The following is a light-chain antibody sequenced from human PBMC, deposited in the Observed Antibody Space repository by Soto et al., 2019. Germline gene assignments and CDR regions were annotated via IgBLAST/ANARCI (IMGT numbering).Light chain of an antibody. V-gene: IGKV1-8*01. CDR1: QGISSY. Sequence: AIRMTQSPSSLSASTGDRVTITCRASQGISSYLAWYQQKPGKAPKLLIYAAYNLQSGVPSRFSGSGSGTDLTITISCLQSEDFETYYCQQYYSYPRTFGQGTKVDIK. J-gene: IGKJ1*01. CDR2: AAY. CDR3: QQYYSYPRT.